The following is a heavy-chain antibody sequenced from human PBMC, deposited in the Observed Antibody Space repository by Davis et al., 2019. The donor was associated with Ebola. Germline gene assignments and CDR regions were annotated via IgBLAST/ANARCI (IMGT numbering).Heavy chain of an antibody. CDR1: GFTFSSYA. V-gene: IGHV3-30-3*01. D-gene: IGHD4-17*01. Sequence: PGGSLRLSCAASGFTFSSYAMHWVRQAPGKGLEWVAVISYDGSNKYYADSVKGRFTISRDNSKNTLYLQMNSLRAEDTAVYYCARDPDYGDYRDHWGQGTLVTISS. J-gene: IGHJ4*02. CDR2: ISYDGSNK. CDR3: ARDPDYGDYRDH.